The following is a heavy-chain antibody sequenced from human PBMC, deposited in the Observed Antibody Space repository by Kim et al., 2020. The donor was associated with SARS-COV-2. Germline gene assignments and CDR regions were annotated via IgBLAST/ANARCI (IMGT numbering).Heavy chain of an antibody. Sequence: GGSLRLSCAASGLTFSIYDMTWVRQAPGKGLEWVAVISYDGSNEYYADSVRGRFTISRDNSKNTLYLQMNSLRAEDTAVYYCARDPDDSSGYSFDYWGQGTPWTASS. CDR2: ISYDGSNE. CDR3: ARDPDDSSGYSFDY. J-gene: IGHJ4*02. CDR1: GLTFSIYD. D-gene: IGHD3-22*01. V-gene: IGHV3-30*04.